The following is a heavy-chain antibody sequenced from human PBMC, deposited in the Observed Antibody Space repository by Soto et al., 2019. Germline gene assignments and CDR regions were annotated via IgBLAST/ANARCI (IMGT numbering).Heavy chain of an antibody. V-gene: IGHV3-30*18. J-gene: IGHJ4*02. CDR3: ANQKITYYDISTDYSPKEY. D-gene: IGHD3-9*01. CDR1: GFTFSAYG. CDR2: ISYDGNYK. Sequence: PGGSLRLSFAASGFTFSAYGMHWVRQAPGKGLEWVAVISYDGNYKNYADSVKGRFTISRDNFKNMMYLQMNSLRAEDTAMYYCANQKITYYDISTDYSPKEYWGQGIQFTVSS.